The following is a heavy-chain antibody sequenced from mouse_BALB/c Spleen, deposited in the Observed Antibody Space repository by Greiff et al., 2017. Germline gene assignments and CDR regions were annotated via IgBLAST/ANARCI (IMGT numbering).Heavy chain of an antibody. J-gene: IGHJ2*01. CDR3: ARQDYRYFDY. Sequence: QVQLKESGPELVKPGASVRISCKASGYTFTSYYIHWVKQRPGQGLEWIGWIYPGNVNTKYNEKFKGKATLTADKSSSTAYMQLSSLTSEDSAVYFCARQDYRYFDYWGQGTTLTVSS. CDR2: IYPGNVNT. V-gene: IGHV1S56*01. CDR1: GYTFTSYY. D-gene: IGHD2-14*01.